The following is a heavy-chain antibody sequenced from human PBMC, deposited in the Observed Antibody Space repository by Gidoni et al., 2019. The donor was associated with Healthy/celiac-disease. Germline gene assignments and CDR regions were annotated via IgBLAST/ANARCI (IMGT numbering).Heavy chain of an antibody. CDR3: ARVVYCSSTSCPRNFIWYFDL. D-gene: IGHD2-2*01. J-gene: IGHJ2*01. Sequence: QVQLVQSGAEVKKPGASVKVSCKASGYTFTSYDINWLRQATGQGLEWMGWMNPNSGNTGYAQKFQGRVTMTRNTSISTAYMELSSLRSEDTAVYYCARVVYCSSTSCPRNFIWYFDLWGRGTLVTVSS. V-gene: IGHV1-8*01. CDR1: GYTFTSYD. CDR2: MNPNSGNT.